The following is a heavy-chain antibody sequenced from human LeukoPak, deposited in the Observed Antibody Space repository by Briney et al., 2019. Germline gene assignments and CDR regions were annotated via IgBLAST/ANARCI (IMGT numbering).Heavy chain of an antibody. CDR1: SSGDYY. J-gene: IGHJ4*02. CDR2: ISWNSGSI. D-gene: IGHD2-15*01. V-gene: IGHV3-9*01. Sequence: SSGDYYWSWIRQHPGKGLEWVSGISWNSGSIGYADSVKGRFTISRDNAKNSLYLQMNSLRAEDTALYYCAKDLGIDWGQGTLVTVSS. CDR3: AKDLGID.